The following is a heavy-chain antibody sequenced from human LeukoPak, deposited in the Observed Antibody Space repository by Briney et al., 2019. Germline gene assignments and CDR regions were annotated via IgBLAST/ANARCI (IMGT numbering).Heavy chain of an antibody. D-gene: IGHD6-13*01. Sequence: PGGSLRLSCAASGFTFSDYYMSWIRQAPGKGLEWVSYISSSGSTIYYADSVRGRFTISRDNAKNSLYLQMNSLRAEDTAVYYCARDMGSSSCVFDYWGQGTLVTVSS. CDR3: ARDMGSSSCVFDY. J-gene: IGHJ4*02. CDR2: ISSSGSTI. CDR1: GFTFSDYY. V-gene: IGHV3-11*01.